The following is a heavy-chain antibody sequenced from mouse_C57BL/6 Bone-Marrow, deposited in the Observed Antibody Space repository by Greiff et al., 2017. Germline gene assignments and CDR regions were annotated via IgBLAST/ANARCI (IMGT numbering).Heavy chain of an antibody. CDR3: ARSRGCYYAMDY. CDR1: GYTFTSYW. V-gene: IGHV1-64*01. Sequence: VQLQQPGAELVKPGASVKLSCKASGYTFTSYWMHWVKQRPGQGLEWIGMIHPNSGSTNYNEKFKSTATLTVDKSSSTAYMQLSSLTSEDSAVYYCARSRGCYYAMDYWGQGTSVTVSS. J-gene: IGHJ4*01. CDR2: IHPNSGST.